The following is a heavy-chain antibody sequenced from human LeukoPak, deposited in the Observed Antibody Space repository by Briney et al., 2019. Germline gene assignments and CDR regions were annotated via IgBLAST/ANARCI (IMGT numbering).Heavy chain of an antibody. CDR1: GFTVSSNY. D-gene: IGHD4-17*01. V-gene: IGHV3-23*01. Sequence: GGSLRLSCAASGFTVSSNYMSWVRQAPGKGLEWVSAISGSGGSTYYADSVKGRFTISRDNSKNTLYLQMNSLRAEDTAVYYCAKDDRGYGDYWFDYWGQGTLVTVSS. CDR3: AKDDRGYGDYWFDY. CDR2: ISGSGGST. J-gene: IGHJ4*02.